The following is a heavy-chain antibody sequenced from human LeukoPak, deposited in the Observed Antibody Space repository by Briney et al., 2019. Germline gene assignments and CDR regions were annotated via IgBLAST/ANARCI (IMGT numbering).Heavy chain of an antibody. CDR2: MSAYNGNT. J-gene: IGHJ4*02. Sequence: ASVKVSCKASGGTFISYAISRVRQAPGQGNEWMGWMSAYNGNTNYAHKFQGRVTMTTDTSTSTAYMELRSLRSDDTAVYYCARDSPYSSSSLGFDYWGQGTLVTVSS. D-gene: IGHD6-13*01. CDR1: GGTFISYA. V-gene: IGHV1-18*01. CDR3: ARDSPYSSSSLGFDY.